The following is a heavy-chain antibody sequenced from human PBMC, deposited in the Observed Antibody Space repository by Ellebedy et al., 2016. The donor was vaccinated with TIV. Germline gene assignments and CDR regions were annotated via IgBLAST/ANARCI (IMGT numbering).Heavy chain of an antibody. Sequence: SVKVSXKASGYTFTRYYMHWVRQAPGQGLEWMGGIIPIFGTANYAQKFQGRVTITADESTSTAYMELSSLRSEDTAVYYCARSTMIVVGPRWFDPWGQGTLVTVSS. J-gene: IGHJ5*02. CDR1: GYTFTRYY. V-gene: IGHV1-69*13. CDR2: IIPIFGTA. CDR3: ARSTMIVVGPRWFDP. D-gene: IGHD3-22*01.